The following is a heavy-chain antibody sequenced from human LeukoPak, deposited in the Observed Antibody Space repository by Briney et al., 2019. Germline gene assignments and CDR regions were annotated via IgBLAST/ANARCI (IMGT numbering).Heavy chain of an antibody. J-gene: IGHJ1*01. Sequence: GGSLRLSCAASGFTFADYAMHWVRQAPGKGLEWVSLISWDGGSAYYADSVKGPFTISRDNTKNSLHLQMNSLRAEDTALYYCAKDVPAILGPTGGLANWGQGTLVTVSS. CDR1: GFTFADYA. CDR2: ISWDGGSA. V-gene: IGHV3-43D*03. CDR3: AKDVPAILGPTGGLAN. D-gene: IGHD1-26*01.